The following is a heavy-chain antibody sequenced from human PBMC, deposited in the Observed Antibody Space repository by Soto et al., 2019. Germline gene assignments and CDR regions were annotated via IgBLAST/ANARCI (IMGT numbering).Heavy chain of an antibody. Sequence: IRQPPGKGLEWIGYSYYSGCTDYNPSLKSRVTISVDTSKNPFSLKLSSVTAADTAVYYCASQPYYYDSSGYRTPYYFDYWGQGTLVTVSS. J-gene: IGHJ4*02. V-gene: IGHV4-30-4*01. CDR2: SYYSGCT. CDR3: ASQPYYYDSSGYRTPYYFDY. D-gene: IGHD3-22*01.